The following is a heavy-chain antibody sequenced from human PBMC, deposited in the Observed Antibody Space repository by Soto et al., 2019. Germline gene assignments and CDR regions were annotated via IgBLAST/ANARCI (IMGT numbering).Heavy chain of an antibody. Sequence: SETLSLTCTVSGGSVSSGSYYWSWIRQPPGKGLEWIGYIYYSGSTNYNPSLKSRVTISVDTSKNQFSLKLSSVTAADTAVYYCARGADSGYYYVGTSFDYRGQRTPVTVSS. CDR3: ARGADSGYYYVGTSFDY. J-gene: IGHJ4*02. V-gene: IGHV4-61*01. CDR2: IYYSGST. CDR1: GGSVSSGSYY. D-gene: IGHD3-22*01.